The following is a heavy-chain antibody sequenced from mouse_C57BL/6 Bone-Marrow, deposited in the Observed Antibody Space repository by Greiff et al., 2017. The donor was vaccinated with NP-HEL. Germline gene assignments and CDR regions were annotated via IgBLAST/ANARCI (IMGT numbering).Heavy chain of an antibody. Sequence: EVQLQESGPGLVKPSQSLSLTCSVTGYSITSGYYWNWIRQFPGNKLEWMGYISYDGSNNYNPSLKNRISITRDTSKNQFFLKLNSVTTEDTATYYCARRDSYSFAYWGQGTLVTVSA. CDR3: ARRDSYSFAY. J-gene: IGHJ3*01. CDR1: GYSITSGYY. D-gene: IGHD2-12*01. CDR2: ISYDGSN. V-gene: IGHV3-6*01.